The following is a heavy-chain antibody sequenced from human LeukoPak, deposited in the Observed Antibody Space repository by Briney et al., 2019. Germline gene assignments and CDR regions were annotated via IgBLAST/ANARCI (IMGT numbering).Heavy chain of an antibody. CDR1: GGSFSGYY. CDR3: ARDYGDSSGY. V-gene: IGHV4-34*01. D-gene: IGHD4-17*01. J-gene: IGHJ4*02. Sequence: ASETLSLTCAGYGGSFSGYYWSWIRQPPGKGLEWIGEINHSGSTNYNPSLKSRVTISVDTSKNQFSLKLSSVTAADTAVYYCARDYGDSSGYWGQGTLVTVSS. CDR2: INHSGST.